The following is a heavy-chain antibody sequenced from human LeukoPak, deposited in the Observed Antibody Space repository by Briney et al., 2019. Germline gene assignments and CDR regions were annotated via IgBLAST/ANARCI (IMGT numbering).Heavy chain of an antibody. J-gene: IGHJ4*02. Sequence: GGSLRLSCVTSGFTFRSYSMNWVRQAPGKGLEWLSYITFNSETIYYADSVRGRFTISRDNAINSLYLQMNSLRAEDTAFYYCANGKSEYSGGWPRGTFWGQGTLVTVSS. D-gene: IGHD6-19*01. CDR1: GFTFRSYS. CDR3: ANGKSEYSGGWPRGTF. V-gene: IGHV3-48*04. CDR2: ITFNSETI.